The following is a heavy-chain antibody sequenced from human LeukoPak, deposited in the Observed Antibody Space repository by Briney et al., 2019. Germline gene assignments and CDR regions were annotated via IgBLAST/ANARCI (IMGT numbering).Heavy chain of an antibody. Sequence: RIYTSGSTNYNPSLKSRVTMSVDTSKNQFSVKLSSVTAADTAVYYCARVKGSPGDGYNSLIPYYYYYGMDVWGQGTTVTVSS. V-gene: IGHV4-4*07. CDR3: ARVKGSPGDGYNSLIPYYYYYGMDV. D-gene: IGHD5-12*01. J-gene: IGHJ6*02. CDR2: IYTSGST.